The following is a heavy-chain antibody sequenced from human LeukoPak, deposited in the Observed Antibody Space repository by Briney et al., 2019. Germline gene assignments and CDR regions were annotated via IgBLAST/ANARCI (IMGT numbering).Heavy chain of an antibody. Sequence: GGSLRLSCAASGFTFSSYSMNWVRQAPGKGLEWVSSISSSSSYIYYADSVKGRFTLSRDNVENSLYLQMNTLRVDDTAVYYCAQGHYHMDVGGHGTTVTVSS. CDR3: AQGHYHMDV. V-gene: IGHV3-21*01. CDR2: ISSSSSYI. CDR1: GFTFSSYS. J-gene: IGHJ6*02.